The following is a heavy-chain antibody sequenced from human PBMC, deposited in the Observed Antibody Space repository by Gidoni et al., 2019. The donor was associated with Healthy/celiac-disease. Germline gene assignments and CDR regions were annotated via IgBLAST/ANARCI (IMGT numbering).Heavy chain of an antibody. Sequence: QVQLVESGGGVVQPGRALRLSCAASGCTFSSYGMHWVRQAPGKGLEWVAVIWYDGSNQYYADSVKGRFTISRDNSKNPLYLQMNSLRAEDTAVYYCARDVAPHEWLLPDYWGQGTLVTVSS. CDR2: IWYDGSNQ. CDR3: ARDVAPHEWLLPDY. J-gene: IGHJ4*02. V-gene: IGHV3-33*01. D-gene: IGHD3-22*01. CDR1: GCTFSSYG.